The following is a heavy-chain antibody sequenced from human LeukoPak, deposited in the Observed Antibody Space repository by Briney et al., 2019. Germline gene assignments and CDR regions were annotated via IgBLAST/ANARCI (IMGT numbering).Heavy chain of an antibody. V-gene: IGHV3-21*01. Sequence: GGSLRLSCAASGFTFSSYSMNWVRQAPGKGLEWVSSISSSSSYIYYADSVKGRFTISRDHAKNSLYLQMNSLRAEDTAVYYCARALLDSEDIVVVPAAMGDYWGQGTLVTVSS. CDR2: ISSSSSYI. CDR3: ARALLDSEDIVVVPAAMGDY. D-gene: IGHD2-2*01. J-gene: IGHJ4*02. CDR1: GFTFSSYS.